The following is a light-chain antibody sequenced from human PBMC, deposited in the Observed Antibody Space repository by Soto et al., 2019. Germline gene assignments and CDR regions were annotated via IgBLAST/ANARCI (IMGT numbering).Light chain of an antibody. CDR1: QSISSY. Sequence: DIQMTQSPSTLSASVGDRVTIACRASQSISSYLAWYQQKPGKAPNLLIYKASNLASGVPSRFTGGGSGTYFTLTINSLQPDDSATYFCQQYNSYSYTFGQGTKLEIK. CDR3: QQYNSYSYT. V-gene: IGKV1-5*03. J-gene: IGKJ2*01. CDR2: KAS.